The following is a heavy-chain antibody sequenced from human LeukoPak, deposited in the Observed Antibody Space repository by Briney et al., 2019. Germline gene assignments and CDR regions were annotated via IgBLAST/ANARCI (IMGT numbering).Heavy chain of an antibody. J-gene: IGHJ6*02. Sequence: ASVKVSCKASGYTFTSYGISWVRQAPGQGLEWMGWISAYNGNTNYAQKLQGRVTMTRDTSTSTVYMELSSLRSEDTAVYYCARGRIYYGSGVRDYCYYGMDVWGQGTTVTVSS. CDR3: ARGRIYYGSGVRDYCYYGMDV. CDR2: ISAYNGNT. CDR1: GYTFTSYG. V-gene: IGHV1-18*01. D-gene: IGHD3-10*01.